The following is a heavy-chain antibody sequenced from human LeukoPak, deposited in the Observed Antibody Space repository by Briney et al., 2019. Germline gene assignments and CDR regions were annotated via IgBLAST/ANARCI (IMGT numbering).Heavy chain of an antibody. Sequence: SETLSLTCTVSGGSISSYYWSWIRQPPGKGLEWIGYIYYSGSTNYNPSLKSRVTISVDTSKNQFSLKLSSVTAADTAVYYCARANYYDSSGYWGEAFDIWGQGTMVTVSS. CDR1: GGSISSYY. J-gene: IGHJ3*02. CDR3: ARANYYDSSGYWGEAFDI. CDR2: IYYSGST. V-gene: IGHV4-59*01. D-gene: IGHD3-22*01.